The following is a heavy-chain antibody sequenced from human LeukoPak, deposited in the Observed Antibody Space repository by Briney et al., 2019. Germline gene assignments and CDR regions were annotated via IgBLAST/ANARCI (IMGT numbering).Heavy chain of an antibody. D-gene: IGHD6-6*01. Sequence: SETLSLTCTVSGGSISSYYWSWIRQPPGKGLGWIGYIYYSGSTNYNPSLKSRVTISVDTSKNQFSLKLSSVTAADTAVYYCARAPGSSSSGYWFDPWGQGTLVTVSS. V-gene: IGHV4-59*01. CDR2: IYYSGST. CDR3: ARAPGSSSSGYWFDP. CDR1: GGSISSYY. J-gene: IGHJ5*02.